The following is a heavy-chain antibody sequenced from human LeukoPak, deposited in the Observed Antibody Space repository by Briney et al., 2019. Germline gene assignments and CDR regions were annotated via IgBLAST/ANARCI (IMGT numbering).Heavy chain of an antibody. CDR3: ARVRLGYGFALEY. V-gene: IGHV4-30-4*01. D-gene: IGHD5-18*01. CDR1: GGSISSGDYS. CDR2: IYYSGST. Sequence: PSEILSLTCTVSGGSISSGDYSWSWIRQPPGKGLEWIGYIYYSGSTYYNPSLKSRVTISVDTSKNQFSLKLSSVTATDTAVYYCARVRLGYGFALEYWGQGTLVTVSS. J-gene: IGHJ4*02.